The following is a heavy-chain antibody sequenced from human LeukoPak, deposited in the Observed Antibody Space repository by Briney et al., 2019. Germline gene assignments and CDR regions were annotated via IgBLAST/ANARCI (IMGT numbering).Heavy chain of an antibody. CDR2: IYHSGST. J-gene: IGHJ5*02. CDR1: GGSISSGGYS. CDR3: AREDTAMACFDP. V-gene: IGHV4-30-2*01. D-gene: IGHD5-18*01. Sequence: PSETLSLTCAVSGGSISSGGYSWSWIRQPPGKGLEWIGYIYHSGSTYYNPSLKSRVTISVDRSKNQFPLKLSSVTAADTAVYYCAREDTAMACFDPWGQGTLVTVSS.